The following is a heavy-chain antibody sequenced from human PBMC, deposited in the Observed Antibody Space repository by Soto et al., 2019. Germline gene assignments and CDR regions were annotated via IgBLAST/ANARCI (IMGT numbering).Heavy chain of an antibody. CDR1: GYTFTIYG. CDR3: ARVDYYNSSGYYGY. J-gene: IGHJ4*02. CDR2: ISGYNGNT. D-gene: IGHD3-22*01. Sequence: QVQLVQSGAEVKKPGASVKVSCKASGYTFTIYGISWVRQAPGQGPGWMGWISGYNGNTDYAQNLQARVTLTTDAATSSVYMELRSLTSDATAVYSCARVDYYNSSGYYGYWGQGTLITVSS. V-gene: IGHV1-18*04.